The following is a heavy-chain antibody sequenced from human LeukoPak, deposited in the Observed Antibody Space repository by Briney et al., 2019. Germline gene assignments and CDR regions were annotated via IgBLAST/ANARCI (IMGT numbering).Heavy chain of an antibody. CDR3: ARDLEGGGHWFDP. J-gene: IGHJ5*02. V-gene: IGHV1-3*01. Sequence: ASVKVSCKASGYTFTSYAMHWVRQAPGQRLEWMGWINAGNGNTKYSQKFQGRVTITRDTSASTAYMELSSLRSEDTAVYYCARDLEGGGHWFDPWGQGTLVTVSS. CDR1: GYTFTSYA. D-gene: IGHD3-16*01. CDR2: INAGNGNT.